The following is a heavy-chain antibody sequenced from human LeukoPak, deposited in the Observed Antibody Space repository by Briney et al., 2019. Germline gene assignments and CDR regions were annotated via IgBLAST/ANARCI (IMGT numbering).Heavy chain of an antibody. V-gene: IGHV3-74*01. CDR2: IDTDGSST. J-gene: IGHJ4*02. CDR3: ARVGGSSDFDY. CDR1: GFTFSTYW. D-gene: IGHD3-10*01. Sequence: PGGSLRLSXAASGFTFSTYWVHWVRQAPGKGLVWVSLIDTDGSSTPYADSVKGRFTISRDNAKNTLYLQMNSLRAEDTAVYYCARVGGSSDFDYWGQGTLVTVSS.